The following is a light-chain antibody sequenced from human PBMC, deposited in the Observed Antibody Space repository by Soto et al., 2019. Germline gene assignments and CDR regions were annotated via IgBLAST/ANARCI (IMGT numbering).Light chain of an antibody. CDR1: QSLLQNNGHNY. V-gene: IGKV2-28*01. Sequence: DIVMTQSPLSLPVTPGEPASISCRSSQSLLQNNGHNYLDWYLQKPGQSPQLLIYLGSNRASGVPDRFSGSGSGTDFTLKISRVEAEDVGIYYCMQPLQTPITFGQGTKVEIK. CDR2: LGS. J-gene: IGKJ1*01. CDR3: MQPLQTPIT.